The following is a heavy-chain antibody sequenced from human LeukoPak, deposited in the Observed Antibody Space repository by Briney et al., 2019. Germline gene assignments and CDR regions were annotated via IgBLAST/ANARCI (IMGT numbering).Heavy chain of an antibody. CDR3: ARGELYYLDY. CDR1: GGSISSYY. V-gene: IGHV4-59*08. CDR2: IYYIGSA. J-gene: IGHJ4*02. D-gene: IGHD1-7*01. Sequence: SETLSLTCTVSGGSISSYYWSWIRQPPGKGLEWIGYIYYIGSANYNPSLKSRVTISVDTSKNQFSLKLSSVTAADTAVYYCARGELYYLDYWGQGTLVTVSS.